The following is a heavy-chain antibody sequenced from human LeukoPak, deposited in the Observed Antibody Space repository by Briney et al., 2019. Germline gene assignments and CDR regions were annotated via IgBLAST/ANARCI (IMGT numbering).Heavy chain of an antibody. Sequence: ASVKVSCKASGGTFSSYAISWVRQAPGQGLEWMGGIIPIFGTANYAQKFQGRVTITADESTSTAYMELSSLRSEDTAVYYCARDRPIAVAGSYYYYGMDVWGQGTAVTVSS. CDR3: ARDRPIAVAGSYYYYGMDV. CDR2: IIPIFGTA. D-gene: IGHD6-19*01. CDR1: GGTFSSYA. V-gene: IGHV1-69*13. J-gene: IGHJ6*02.